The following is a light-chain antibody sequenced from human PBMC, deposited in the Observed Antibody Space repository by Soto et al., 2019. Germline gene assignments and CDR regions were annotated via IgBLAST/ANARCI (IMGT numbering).Light chain of an antibody. CDR1: QTVTNNY. CDR3: LRAAHSPLT. CDR2: DAS. J-gene: IGKJ1*01. Sequence: EIVLTQSPGTLSLSPGERATLSCRASQTVTNNYLGWYQQKPGQAPRLLISDASRRATGIPDRFSGSGSGTDFTLTISRLEPEDFAVYYCLRAAHSPLTFGQGTMVEIK. V-gene: IGKV3-20*01.